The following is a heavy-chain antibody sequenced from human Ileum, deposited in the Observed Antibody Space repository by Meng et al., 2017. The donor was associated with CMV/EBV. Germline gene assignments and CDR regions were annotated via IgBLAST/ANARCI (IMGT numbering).Heavy chain of an antibody. CDR2: IYYSGSH. J-gene: IGHJ4*02. CDR1: GGSISSSSYY. D-gene: IGHD5/OR15-5a*01. V-gene: IGHV4-39*01. Sequence: GSLRLSCTVSGGSISSSSYYWGWLRQPPGKGLEWIGSIYYSGSHYYNPSLKSRVTISVDTSKNQFSLKLSSVTAADTAVYYFARHGLRGYSVYETYWGQGTLVTVSS. CDR3: ARHGLRGYSVYETY.